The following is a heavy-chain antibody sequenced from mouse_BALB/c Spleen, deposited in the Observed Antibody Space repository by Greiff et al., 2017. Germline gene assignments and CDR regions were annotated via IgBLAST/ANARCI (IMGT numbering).Heavy chain of an antibody. Sequence: VQLQQSGPGLVQPSQSLSITCTVSGFSLTSYGVHWVRQSPGKGLEWLGVIWSGGSTDYNAAFISRLSISKDNSKSQVFFKMNSLQADDTAIYYCASLGRLYYDDAWFAYWGQGTLVTVSA. D-gene: IGHD1-1*01. CDR1: GFSLTSYG. J-gene: IGHJ3*01. CDR3: ASLGRLYYDDAWFAY. CDR2: IWSGGST. V-gene: IGHV2-4-1*01.